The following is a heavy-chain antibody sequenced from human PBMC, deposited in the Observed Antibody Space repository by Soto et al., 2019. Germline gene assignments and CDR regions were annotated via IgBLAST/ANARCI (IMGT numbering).Heavy chain of an antibody. CDR2: IDPGDSET. V-gene: IGHV5-51*01. J-gene: IGHJ4*02. D-gene: IGHD2-2*01. CDR1: GYSFTSYW. CDR3: ARESTGQFDY. Sequence: PGESLKLSCKGSGYSFTSYWIGWVRQMPGKGLEWMGIIDPGDSETRYSPSFQGQVTISADTSISTVYLQWDSLKASDTAIYHCARESTGQFDYWGQGTQVTVSS.